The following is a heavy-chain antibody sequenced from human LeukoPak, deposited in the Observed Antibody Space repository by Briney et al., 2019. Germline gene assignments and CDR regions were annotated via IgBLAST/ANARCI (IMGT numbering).Heavy chain of an antibody. D-gene: IGHD6-19*01. CDR2: IYYSGST. Sequence: SETLSLTCTRSGGSISSYYWSWIRQHPGKGLEWIGDIYYSGSTNYNPSLKSRVTISVDTSKNQFSLKLSSVTAADTDVYYCASGQAVAGRFYFEFWGQGTLVTVSS. V-gene: IGHV4-59*01. CDR1: GGSISSYY. CDR3: ASGQAVAGRFYFEF. J-gene: IGHJ4*02.